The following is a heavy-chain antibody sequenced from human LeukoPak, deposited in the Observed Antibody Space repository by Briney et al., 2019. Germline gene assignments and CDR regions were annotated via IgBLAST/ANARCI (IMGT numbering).Heavy chain of an antibody. CDR3: ARAHYYYDSSGYSPNWFDP. V-gene: IGHV4-4*02. CDR2: IYHSGST. CDR1: GGSISSSNW. D-gene: IGHD3-22*01. Sequence: PSQTLSLTCAVSGGSISSSNWWSWVRQPPGKGLEWIGEIYHSGSTNYNPSLKSRVTISVDKSKNQFSLKLSSVTAADTAVYYCARAHYYYDSSGYSPNWFDPWGQGTLVTVSS. J-gene: IGHJ5*02.